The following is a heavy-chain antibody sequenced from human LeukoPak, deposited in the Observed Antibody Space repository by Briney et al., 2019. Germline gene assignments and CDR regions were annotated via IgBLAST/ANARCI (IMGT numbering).Heavy chain of an antibody. CDR3: ARLSDFDILTGYHYYFDY. CDR1: AGSISSSGYY. J-gene: IGHJ4*02. D-gene: IGHD3-9*01. V-gene: IGHV4-39*01. CDR2: IYYDGNT. Sequence: SETLSLTCTVPAGSISSSGYYWGWIRQPPGKGLEWIGAIYYDGNTYYNPSLKGRITISVDTSKNQFSLKLTSVTAADSAVYYCARLSDFDILTGYHYYFDYWGQGALVTVSS.